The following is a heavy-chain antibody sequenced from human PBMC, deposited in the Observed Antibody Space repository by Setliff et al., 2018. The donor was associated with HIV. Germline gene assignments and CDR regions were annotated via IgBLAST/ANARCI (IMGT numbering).Heavy chain of an antibody. V-gene: IGHV3-23*01. D-gene: IGHD3-22*01. Sequence: GGSLRLSCAASGFTFSSYAMSWVRQAPGKGLEWVSAISGSGGSTYYADSVKGRFTISRDNSKNTLYLQMNSLRAEDTAVYYCAKHQKYYYDSSGSILDYWGQGTLVTVSS. CDR1: GFTFSSYA. J-gene: IGHJ4*02. CDR3: AKHQKYYYDSSGSILDY. CDR2: ISGSGGST.